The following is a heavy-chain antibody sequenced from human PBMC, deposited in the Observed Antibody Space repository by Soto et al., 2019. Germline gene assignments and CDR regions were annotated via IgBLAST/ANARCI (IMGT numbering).Heavy chain of an antibody. D-gene: IGHD6-25*01. Sequence: PGGSLRLSCAASGFIVSRNYMSWVRRAPGKGLEWVSIIYTDGSTYYADSVKGRFTISRDNFKNTLYLQMNSLRVEDTAVYYCARDKVRQKSAFDLWGQGTMVTVSS. J-gene: IGHJ3*01. CDR3: ARDKVRQKSAFDL. V-gene: IGHV3-53*01. CDR1: GFIVSRNY. CDR2: IYTDGST.